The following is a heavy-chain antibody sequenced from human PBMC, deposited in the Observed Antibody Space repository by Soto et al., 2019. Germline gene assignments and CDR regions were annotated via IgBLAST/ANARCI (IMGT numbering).Heavy chain of an antibody. V-gene: IGHV3-30*18. J-gene: IGHJ6*02. CDR1: GFTFSSYG. CDR3: AKPLFADSSGYYYYYYGMDV. CDR2: ISYDGSNK. D-gene: IGHD3-22*01. Sequence: PGGSLRLSCAASGFTFSSYGMHWVRQAPGKGLEWVAVISYDGSNKYYADSVKGRFTISRDNSKNTLYLQMNSLRAEDTAVYYCAKPLFADSSGYYYYYYGMDVWGQGPTVTVSS.